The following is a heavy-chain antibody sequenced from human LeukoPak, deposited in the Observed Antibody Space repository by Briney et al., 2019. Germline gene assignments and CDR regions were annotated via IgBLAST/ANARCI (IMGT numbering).Heavy chain of an antibody. CDR2: INIGGTNT. J-gene: IGHJ5*02. CDR1: GFTFNDYY. V-gene: IGHV3-11*01. Sequence: GGSLRLSCAASGFTFNDYYMSWIRQAPRKGLEWLSYINIGGTNTHYADSVKGRFTISRDNAKKSLYLEMNNLRAEDTAVYYCATDGAGFDTWGQGVLVTVSS. CDR3: ATDGAGFDT.